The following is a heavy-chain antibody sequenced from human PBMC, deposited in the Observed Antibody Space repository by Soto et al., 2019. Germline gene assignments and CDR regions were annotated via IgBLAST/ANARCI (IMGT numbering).Heavy chain of an antibody. J-gene: IGHJ5*02. CDR2: IFANGHT. CDR3: VASLAASGLNWLDP. Sequence: SETLSLTCIVSGGSISEKYWNWVRQPPGKGLEWIGLIFANGHTDYNPSLKSRVTMSVDASKNQFSLRLTSMTAADTAVYYCVASLAASGLNWLDPWGRGTLVTISS. CDR1: GGSISEKY. V-gene: IGHV4-4*07. D-gene: IGHD6-13*01.